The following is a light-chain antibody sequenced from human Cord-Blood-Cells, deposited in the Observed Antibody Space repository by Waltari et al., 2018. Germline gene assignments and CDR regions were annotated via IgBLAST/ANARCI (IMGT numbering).Light chain of an antibody. J-gene: IGLJ3*02. Sequence: QSPLTPPLPVSGSPAHSLTLLCSVTSCGVGCYNLVSWYKQHPRKAPKLMIYEGSKRPSGVSNRFSGSKSGNTASLTISGLQAEDEADYYCCSYAGSSTWVFGGGTKLTVL. CDR2: EGS. CDR3: CSYAGSSTWV. V-gene: IGLV2-23*01. CDR1: SCGVGCYNL.